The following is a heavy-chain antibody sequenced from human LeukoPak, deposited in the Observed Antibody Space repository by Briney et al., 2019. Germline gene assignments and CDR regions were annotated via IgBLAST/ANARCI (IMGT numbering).Heavy chain of an antibody. J-gene: IGHJ4*02. V-gene: IGHV3-48*03. CDR3: ARAGYGGNSADY. Sequence: PGGSLRLSCAASGFTFSSYEMNWVRQAPGKGLDWVSYISRSGSTIYYADSVKGRFTISRDNAKNSLYLQMNSLRAEDTAVYYCARAGYGGNSADYWGQGTLVTVSS. CDR1: GFTFSSYE. D-gene: IGHD4-23*01. CDR2: ISRSGSTI.